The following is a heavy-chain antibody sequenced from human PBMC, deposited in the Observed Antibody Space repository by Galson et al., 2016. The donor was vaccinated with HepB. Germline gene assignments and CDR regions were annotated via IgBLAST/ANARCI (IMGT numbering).Heavy chain of an antibody. V-gene: IGHV1-8*01. CDR1: GYTFTSYD. Sequence: SVKVSCKASGYTFTSYDINWVRQATGQGLEWMGWMNPNSGDTGYAQKFQGRVTMTRNTTISIAYMELSSLRSEATAVYFCAGAYGDWALDDYWGQGTLVTGSS. J-gene: IGHJ4*02. D-gene: IGHD2-21*02. CDR3: AGAYGDWALDDY. CDR2: MNPNSGDT.